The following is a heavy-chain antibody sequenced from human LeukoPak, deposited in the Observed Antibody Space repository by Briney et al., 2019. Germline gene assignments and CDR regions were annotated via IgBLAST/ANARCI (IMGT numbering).Heavy chain of an antibody. Sequence: GGSLRLSCAASGFTFSSYWMAWVRQAPGKGLEWVANIKQDGSVKNSVDSVKGRFTIFRDDAKNSLYLQMSSLRVEDTALYYCARDSSGALDYWGQGTLVAVSS. CDR2: IKQDGSVK. V-gene: IGHV3-7*01. CDR3: ARDSSGALDY. D-gene: IGHD3-10*01. J-gene: IGHJ4*02. CDR1: GFTFSSYW.